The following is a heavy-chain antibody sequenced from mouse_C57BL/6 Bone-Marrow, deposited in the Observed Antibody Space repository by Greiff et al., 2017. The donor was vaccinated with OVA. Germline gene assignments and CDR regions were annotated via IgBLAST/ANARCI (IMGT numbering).Heavy chain of an antibody. CDR2: IHPNSGST. V-gene: IGHV1-64*01. CDR3: ARYTTVVANYAMDY. J-gene: IGHJ4*01. CDR1: GYTFTSYW. D-gene: IGHD1-1*01. Sequence: VQLQQPGAELVKPGASVKLSCKASGYTFTSYWMHWVKQRPGQGLEWIGMIHPNSGSTNYNEQFKSKATLTVDKSASPAYMQLSSLTSEHSAVYYCARYTTVVANYAMDYWGQGTSVTVSS.